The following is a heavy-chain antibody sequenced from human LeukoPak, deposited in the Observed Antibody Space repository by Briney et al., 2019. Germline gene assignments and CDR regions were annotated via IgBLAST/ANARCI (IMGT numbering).Heavy chain of an antibody. Sequence: SETLSLTCTVSGGSISSYYRSWIRQPAGKGLEWIGRIYTSGSTNYNPSLKSRVTMSVDTSKNQFSLKLSSVTAADTAVYYCAREKRGDFWSGQITSVDYWGQGTLVTVSS. CDR2: IYTSGST. CDR3: AREKRGDFWSGQITSVDY. CDR1: GGSISSYY. D-gene: IGHD3-3*01. V-gene: IGHV4-4*07. J-gene: IGHJ4*02.